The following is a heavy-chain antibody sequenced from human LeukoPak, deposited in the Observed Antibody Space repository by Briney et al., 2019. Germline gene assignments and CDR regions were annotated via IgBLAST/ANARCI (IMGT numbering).Heavy chain of an antibody. Sequence: PSETLSLTCTVSGGSISSSNHYWGWIRQPPGKGLEWIVSIYYTGSTYYSPSLKSRVTICVDTSKNQFSLKLSSVTAADTAVYYCASYISGWTRDYWGQGTLVTVSS. D-gene: IGHD6-19*01. V-gene: IGHV4-39*01. CDR1: GGSISSSNHY. CDR3: ASYISGWTRDY. CDR2: IYYTGST. J-gene: IGHJ4*02.